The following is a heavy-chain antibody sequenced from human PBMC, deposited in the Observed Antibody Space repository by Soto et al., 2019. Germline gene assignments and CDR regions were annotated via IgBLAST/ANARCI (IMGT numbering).Heavy chain of an antibody. CDR1: GFTFTNYW. CDR2: IKQDGSEK. Sequence: EGQLVESGGGLVQPGGSLRLSCVASGFTFTNYWMSWVRQAPGKGLEWVANIKQDGSEKYYVDSVKGRFTISRDNAKNSLSLQMNSLRAEDTAVYYCARPLTTGWELLINVYWGQGSLVTVSS. D-gene: IGHD1-26*01. V-gene: IGHV3-7*01. J-gene: IGHJ4*02. CDR3: ARPLTTGWELLINVY.